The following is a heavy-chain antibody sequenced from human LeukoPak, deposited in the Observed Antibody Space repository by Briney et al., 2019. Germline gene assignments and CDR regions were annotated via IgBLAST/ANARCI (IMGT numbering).Heavy chain of an antibody. Sequence: PGGSLRLSCAASGFTFSSYAMSWVRQAPGKGLEWVSAISGSGGSTYYADSVKGRFTISRDNSKNTLYLQMNSLRAEDTAVYYCAKVQRGYCSGGSCYSGGYFDYWGQGTLVTVSS. CDR2: ISGSGGST. CDR3: AKVQRGYCSGGSCYSGGYFDY. CDR1: GFTFSSYA. V-gene: IGHV3-23*01. D-gene: IGHD2-15*01. J-gene: IGHJ4*02.